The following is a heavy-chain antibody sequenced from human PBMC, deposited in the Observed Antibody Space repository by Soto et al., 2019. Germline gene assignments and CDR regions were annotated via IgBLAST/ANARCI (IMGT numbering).Heavy chain of an antibody. D-gene: IGHD5-12*01. J-gene: IGHJ6*02. V-gene: IGHV5-51*01. CDR2: IYPGDSDT. CDR3: ARHGVATINFRYYYGMDV. Sequence: GESLKISCKGSGYSFTSYWIGWVRQMPGKGLEWMGIIYPGDSDTRYSPSFQGQVTISADKSISTAYLQWSSLKASDTAMYYCARHGVATINFRYYYGMDVWGQGTTVTVSS. CDR1: GYSFTSYW.